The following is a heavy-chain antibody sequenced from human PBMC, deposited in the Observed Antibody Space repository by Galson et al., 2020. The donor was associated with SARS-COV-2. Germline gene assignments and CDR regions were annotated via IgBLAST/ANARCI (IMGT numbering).Heavy chain of an antibody. CDR2: IYYRGST. CDR1: GDSINSDRYY. D-gene: IGHD1-26*01. V-gene: IGHV4-39*07. Sequence: ASETLSLTCSVSGDSINSDRYYWAWIRQPPGKGPEWIGNIYYRGSTYFSPSLKSRVTMSLDTSSNHFSLRLFYVTAADTAVYYCARAKWELPDNWFDPWGPGILVTVSS. J-gene: IGHJ5*02. CDR3: ARAKWELPDNWFDP.